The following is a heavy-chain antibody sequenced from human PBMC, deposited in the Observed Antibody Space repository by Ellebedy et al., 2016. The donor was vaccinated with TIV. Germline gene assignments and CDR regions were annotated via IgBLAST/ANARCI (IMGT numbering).Heavy chain of an antibody. J-gene: IGHJ4*02. D-gene: IGHD6-19*01. CDR2: IKQDGSER. V-gene: IGHV3-7*01. Sequence: GGSLRLSCVASGFTFSNYWMTWVRQAPGKGLEWVANIKQDGSERNYVDSVKGRFVISRDNAQNSLYLQMNGLGDEDTAVYYCARDQWLGRAYYFDNWGQGARVTVSS. CDR1: GFTFSNYW. CDR3: ARDQWLGRAYYFDN.